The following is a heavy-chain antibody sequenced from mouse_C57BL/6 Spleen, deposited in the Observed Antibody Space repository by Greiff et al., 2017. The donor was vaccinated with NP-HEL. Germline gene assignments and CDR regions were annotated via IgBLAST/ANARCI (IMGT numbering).Heavy chain of an antibody. CDR1: GYTFTDYE. CDR2: IDPETGGT. Sequence: QVQLQQSGAELVRPGASVTLSCKASGYTFTDYEMHWVKRTPVHGLEWIGAIDPETGGTAYNQKFKGKAILTADKSSSTAYMELRSLTSEDSAVYYCTRGFMDYWGQGTSVTVSS. V-gene: IGHV1-15*01. CDR3: TRGFMDY. J-gene: IGHJ4*01.